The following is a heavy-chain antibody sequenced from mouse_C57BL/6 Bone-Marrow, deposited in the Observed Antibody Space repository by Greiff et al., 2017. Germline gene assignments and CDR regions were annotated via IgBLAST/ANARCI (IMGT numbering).Heavy chain of an antibody. CDR2: INPSTGGT. D-gene: IGHD1-1*01. Sequence: VQLQQSGPELVKPGASVKISCKASGYSFTGYYMNWVKQSPETSLEWIGEINPSTGGTTYNQKFKAKATLTVDKSSSTAYIQLKSLTSEYSAVYYSARDYGSSYGFAYWGQGTLVTVSA. CDR1: GYSFTGYY. CDR3: ARDYGSSYGFAY. J-gene: IGHJ3*01. V-gene: IGHV1-42*01.